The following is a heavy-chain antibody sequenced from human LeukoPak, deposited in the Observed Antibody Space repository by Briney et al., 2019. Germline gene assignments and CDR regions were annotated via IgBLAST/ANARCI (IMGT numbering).Heavy chain of an antibody. CDR1: GYTLTGYY. Sequence: ASVKVSCKASGYTLTGYYMHWVRQAPGQGLEWMGWINPNSGGTNYAQKFQGRVTMTRDTSISTAYMELSRLRSDDTAVYYCARDQAYGITMVRGVIISQWGQGTLVTVSS. CDR3: ARDQAYGITMVRGVIISQ. D-gene: IGHD3-10*01. V-gene: IGHV1-2*02. CDR2: INPNSGGT. J-gene: IGHJ4*02.